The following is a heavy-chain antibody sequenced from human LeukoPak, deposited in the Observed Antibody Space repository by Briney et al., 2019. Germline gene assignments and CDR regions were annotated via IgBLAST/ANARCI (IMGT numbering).Heavy chain of an antibody. D-gene: IGHD1-14*01. Sequence: GGSLRLSCAASGFSFSTYYVNWVRQAPGKGLEWVSCISSSSTYIYYADSVRGRFAISRDNAKNSLYLQMNSLRAEDTAVYYGARKTKGSFDYGGQGSLVPVSS. CDR1: GFSFSTYY. J-gene: IGHJ4*02. CDR2: ISSSSTYI. V-gene: IGHV3-21*01. CDR3: ARKTKGSFDY.